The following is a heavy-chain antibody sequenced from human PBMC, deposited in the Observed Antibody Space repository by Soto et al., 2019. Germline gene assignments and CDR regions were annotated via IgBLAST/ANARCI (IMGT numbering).Heavy chain of an antibody. D-gene: IGHD2-2*01. V-gene: IGHV3-53*02. CDR2: IYSGGDT. Sequence: EVQLVETGGDLIQPGGSLRLSCVASGFIVSSNYMSWVRQAPGKGLEWVSLIYSGGDTTYADSVKGRFTISRDNSKNTLYLQMTSLRAEDTAVYYCAREYIGSTWGFGYWGQGILVTVSS. CDR1: GFIVSSNY. CDR3: AREYIGSTWGFGY. J-gene: IGHJ4*02.